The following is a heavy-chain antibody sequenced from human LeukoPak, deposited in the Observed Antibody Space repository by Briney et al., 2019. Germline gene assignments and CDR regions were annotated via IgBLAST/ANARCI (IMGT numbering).Heavy chain of an antibody. J-gene: IGHJ3*02. D-gene: IGHD2-15*01. CDR2: IYPADSDT. Sequence: ESLKISCKGSEYSFTSYWIGWVRQMPGKGLEWMGIIYPADSDTRYSPSFKGQVTISADKSITTAFLQWSSLKASDTATYYCARFRAGYCSGASCYDSFDIWGQGTMVTVSS. CDR1: EYSFTSYW. V-gene: IGHV5-51*01. CDR3: ARFRAGYCSGASCYDSFDI.